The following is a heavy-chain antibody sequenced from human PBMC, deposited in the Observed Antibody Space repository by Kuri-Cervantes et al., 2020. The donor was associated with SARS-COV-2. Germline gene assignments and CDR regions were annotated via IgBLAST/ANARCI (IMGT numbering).Heavy chain of an antibody. Sequence: ASVKVSCKASGYTFTSYGISWVRQAPGQGLEWMGWISAYNGNTNYAQKFQGRVTITTDESTSTAYMELSSLRSEDTAVYYCASVHPDYYGSGSYLAGKDAFDIWGQGTMVTVSS. D-gene: IGHD3-10*01. CDR3: ASVHPDYYGSGSYLAGKDAFDI. CDR2: ISAYNGNT. CDR1: GYTFTSYG. V-gene: IGHV1-18*01. J-gene: IGHJ3*02.